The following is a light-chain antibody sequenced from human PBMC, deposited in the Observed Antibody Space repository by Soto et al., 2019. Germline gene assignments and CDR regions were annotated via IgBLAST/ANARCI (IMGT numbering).Light chain of an antibody. CDR3: QQPYTTPEIT. Sequence: DIQMTQSPSARSASVGGRGTSTCRASQSISIYLNWYQLKPGKAPNLLMYGASYLKSGVPTRFSGSGSGTDFTLTISSLQPEDFAIYYCQQPYTTPEITFGQGTQLEIK. CDR2: GAS. J-gene: IGKJ5*01. CDR1: QSISIY. V-gene: IGKV1-39*01.